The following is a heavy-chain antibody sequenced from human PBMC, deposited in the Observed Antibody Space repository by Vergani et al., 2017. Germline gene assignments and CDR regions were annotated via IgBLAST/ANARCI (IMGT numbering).Heavy chain of an antibody. CDR1: GGTFSSYA. V-gene: IGHV3-23*04. CDR2: ISGSGGST. CDR3: AKAPRYSNYVFDP. D-gene: IGHD4-11*01. J-gene: IGHJ5*02. Sequence: VQLVQSGAEVKKPGSSVKVSCKASGGTFSSYAMSWVRQAPGKGLEWVSAISGSGGSTYYADSVKGRFTISRDNSKNTLYLQMNSLRAEDTAVYYCAKAPRYSNYVFDPWGQGTLVTVSS.